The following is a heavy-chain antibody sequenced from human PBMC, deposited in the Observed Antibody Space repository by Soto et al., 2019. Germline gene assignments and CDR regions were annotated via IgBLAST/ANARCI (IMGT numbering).Heavy chain of an antibody. CDR2: IKSKSDGGTT. J-gene: IGHJ4*02. Sequence: EVQLVESGGGLVKPGGSLRLSCAASGFTFSKAWMSWVRQAPGKGLEWVGRIKSKSDGGTTDYAAPVKGRFTISREDSKNTLYLKMNSLKTEDTAVYYCTTDSGRFLEWFLFDYWGQGTLVTVSS. V-gene: IGHV3-15*01. CDR3: TTDSGRFLEWFLFDY. D-gene: IGHD3-3*01. CDR1: GFTFSKAW.